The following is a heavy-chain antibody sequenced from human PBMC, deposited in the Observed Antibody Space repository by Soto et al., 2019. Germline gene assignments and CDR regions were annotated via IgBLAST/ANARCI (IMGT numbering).Heavy chain of an antibody. CDR1: CGSISGYF. J-gene: IGHJ6*02. D-gene: IGHD1-7*01. V-gene: IGHV4-59*01. CDR2: THYSGSS. Sequence: PSETLSLTCTVSCGSISGYFWSWIRQPPGKGLEWIGYTHYSGSSNYNPSLTSRVTISVDTSKNQFSLKLSSVTSADTALYFCARDKAGTTLNYYFGMDVWGQGTTVTVSS. CDR3: ARDKAGTTLNYYFGMDV.